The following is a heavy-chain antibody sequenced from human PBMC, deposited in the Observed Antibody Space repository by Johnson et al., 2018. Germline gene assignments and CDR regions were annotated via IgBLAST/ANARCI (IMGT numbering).Heavy chain of an antibody. V-gene: IGHV3-33*01. CDR3: ARESHPLLYGMDV. D-gene: IGHD1-26*01. J-gene: IGHJ6*02. Sequence: QVQLVESGGGVVQPGRSLRLSCAASGFTFSSYGMHWVRQAPGKGLAWVAVIWYDGSNKYYADSVKGRFTISRDNSKHTLYLQRNSLRAEDTAVYYCARESHPLLYGMDVWGQGTTVTVSS. CDR1: GFTFSSYG. CDR2: IWYDGSNK.